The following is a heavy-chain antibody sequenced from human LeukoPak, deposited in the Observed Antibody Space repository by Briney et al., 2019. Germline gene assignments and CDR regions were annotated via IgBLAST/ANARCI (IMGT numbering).Heavy chain of an antibody. J-gene: IGHJ4*02. CDR2: ISVSDGTI. CDR1: GFSFNSYG. D-gene: IGHD2/OR15-2a*01. V-gene: IGHV3-48*01. CDR3: TRDTHFYDY. Sequence: GGSLRLSCATSGFSFNSYGMNWVRQAPGKGLEWVSYISVSDGTIYYADSVKGRFTISSDNAKNSLFLQMSSLRVEDTAIYYCTRDTHFYDYWGQGTLVTVSS.